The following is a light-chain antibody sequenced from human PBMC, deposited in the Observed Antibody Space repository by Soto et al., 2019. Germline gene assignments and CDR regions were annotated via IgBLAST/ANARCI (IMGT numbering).Light chain of an antibody. Sequence: QSVLTQPASVSGSPGQSITISCTGTTSDLGDYKYISWYQQHPGKVPKLIIYEVTNRPSGVSNRFSGSKSGNTASLTISGLQAEDEADYYCSLYTISRVFGGGTKLTVL. CDR2: EVT. J-gene: IGLJ3*02. V-gene: IGLV2-14*01. CDR3: SLYTISRV. CDR1: TSDLGDYKY.